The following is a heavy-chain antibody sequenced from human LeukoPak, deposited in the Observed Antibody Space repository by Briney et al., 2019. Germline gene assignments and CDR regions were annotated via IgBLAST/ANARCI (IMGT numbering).Heavy chain of an antibody. D-gene: IGHD1-1*01. CDR3: TRVGSSGSVDY. V-gene: IGHV3-11*06. CDR2: ISSRTSDT. J-gene: IGHJ4*02. CDR1: GFTFSDYY. Sequence: GGSLRLSCAASGFTFSDYYMSWIRQAPGKGLEWVSYISSRTSDTNYVDSVKGRFTISRNNAKNSLYLQMNSLRAEDTAVYYCTRVGSSGSVDYWGQGTLVTVSS.